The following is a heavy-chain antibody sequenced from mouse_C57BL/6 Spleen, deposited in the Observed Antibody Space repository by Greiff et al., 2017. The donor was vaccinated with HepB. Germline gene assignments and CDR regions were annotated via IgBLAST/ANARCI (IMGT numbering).Heavy chain of an antibody. D-gene: IGHD1-1*01. CDR1: GFTFRNYW. CDR2: IRLKSDNYAT. CDR3: TGITTVVAHYYAMDY. V-gene: IGHV6-3*01. Sequence: EVQRVESGGGLVQPGGSMKLSCVASGFTFRNYWMNWVRQSPEKGLEWVAQIRLKSDNYATHYAESVKGRFTISRDDSKSSVYLQMNNLRAEDTGIYYCTGITTVVAHYYAMDYWGQGTSVTVSS. J-gene: IGHJ4*01.